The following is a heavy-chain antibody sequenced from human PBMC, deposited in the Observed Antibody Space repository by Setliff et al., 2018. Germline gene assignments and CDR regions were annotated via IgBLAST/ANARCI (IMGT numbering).Heavy chain of an antibody. D-gene: IGHD3-10*01. CDR3: ARDRSTVIRGVTSFFYYYMDV. CDR2: IFYSDTA. J-gene: IGHJ6*03. CDR1: GGSIGPHY. Sequence: LSETLSLTCTVSGGSIGPHYWSWIRQAPGKGLEWIGHIFYSDTAKYNPSLESRAAISVDSSKNQFSLKLRSVTAADTAVYYCARDRSTVIRGVTSFFYYYMDVWGGGTTVTVSS. V-gene: IGHV4-59*11.